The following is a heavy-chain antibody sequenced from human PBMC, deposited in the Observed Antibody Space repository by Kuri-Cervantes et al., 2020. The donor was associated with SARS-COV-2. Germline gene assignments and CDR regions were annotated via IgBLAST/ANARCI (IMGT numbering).Heavy chain of an antibody. CDR3: ARDQPRFFMVRGQDAFDI. CDR1: GYTFTGYY. D-gene: IGHD3-10*01. V-gene: IGHV1-2*04. Sequence: ASVKVSCKASGYTFTGYYMHWVRQAPGQGLEWMGWINPNSGDTNYAQNFQGWVTMTRDTSISTAYMELRSLRSDDTAVYYCARDQPRFFMVRGQDAFDIWGQGTMVTVSS. CDR2: INPNSGDT. J-gene: IGHJ3*02.